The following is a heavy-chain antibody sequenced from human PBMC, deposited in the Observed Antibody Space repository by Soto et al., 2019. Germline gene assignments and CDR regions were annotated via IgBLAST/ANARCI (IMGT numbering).Heavy chain of an antibody. CDR1: SYA. V-gene: IGHV1-3*01. CDR3: ARTSGYYFYDY. D-gene: IGHD3-3*01. J-gene: IGHJ4*02. CDR2: INAGNGNT. Sequence: SYAMHWVRQAPGQRLEWMGWINAGNGNTKYSQKFQGRVTITRDTSASTAYMELSSLRSEDTAVYYCARTSGYYFYDYWGQGTLVTVSS.